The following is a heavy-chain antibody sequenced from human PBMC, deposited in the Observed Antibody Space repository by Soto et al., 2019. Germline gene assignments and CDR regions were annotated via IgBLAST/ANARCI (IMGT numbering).Heavy chain of an antibody. Sequence: GGSLRLSCAASGFTFSSYAMSWVRQAPGKGLEWVSAISGSGGSTYYADSVKGRFTISRDNSKNTLYLQMNSLRAEDTAVYYCAKGGAYYDSSGYYLDDYYYYYGMYVWGQGTTVTVSS. CDR1: GFTFSSYA. D-gene: IGHD3-22*01. CDR3: AKGGAYYDSSGYYLDDYYYYYGMYV. J-gene: IGHJ6*02. CDR2: ISGSGGST. V-gene: IGHV3-23*01.